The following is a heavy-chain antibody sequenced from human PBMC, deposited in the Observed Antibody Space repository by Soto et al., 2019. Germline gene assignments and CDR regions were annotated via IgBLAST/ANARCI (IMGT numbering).Heavy chain of an antibody. V-gene: IGHV4-34*01. Sequence: PSETLSLTCAVYGGSFSGYYWSWIRQPPGKGLEWIGEINHSGSTYYNPSLKSRVTISVDTSKNQFSLKLSSVTAADTAVYYCARRSGSGWYYFDYWGQGTLVTVS. CDR2: INHSGST. CDR3: ARRSGSGWYYFDY. D-gene: IGHD6-19*01. J-gene: IGHJ4*02. CDR1: GGSFSGYY.